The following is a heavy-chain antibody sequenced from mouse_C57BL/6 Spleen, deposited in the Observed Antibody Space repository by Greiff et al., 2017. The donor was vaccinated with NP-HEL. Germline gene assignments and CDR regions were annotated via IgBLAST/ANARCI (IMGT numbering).Heavy chain of an antibody. CDR3: AKYGRYCDV. D-gene: IGHD1-1*02. CDR1: GFTFSDYG. J-gene: IGHJ1*03. Sequence: DVRLVESGGGLVKPGGSLKLSCAASGFTFSDYGMHWVRQAPEKGLEWVAYISSGSSTIYYEDTVKGRFTISRDNAKNTLFLQMNSLRSEDTAMYYCAKYGRYCDVWGTGTTVTVSS. V-gene: IGHV5-17*01. CDR2: ISSGSSTI.